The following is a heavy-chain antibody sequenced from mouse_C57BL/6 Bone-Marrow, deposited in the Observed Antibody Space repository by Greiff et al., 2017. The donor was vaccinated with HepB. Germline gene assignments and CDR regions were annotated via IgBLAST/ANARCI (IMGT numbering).Heavy chain of an antibody. V-gene: IGHV5-15*01. D-gene: IGHD1-1*01. CDR1: GFTFSDYG. CDR3: ARHDYGSILYAMDY. J-gene: IGHJ4*01. CDR2: ISNLAYSI. Sequence: EVKLMESGGGLVQPGGSLKLSCAASGFTFSDYGMAWVRQAPRKGPEWVAFISNLAYSIYYADTVTGRFTISRENAKNTLYLEMSSLRSEDTAMYYCARHDYGSILYAMDYWGQGTSVTVSS.